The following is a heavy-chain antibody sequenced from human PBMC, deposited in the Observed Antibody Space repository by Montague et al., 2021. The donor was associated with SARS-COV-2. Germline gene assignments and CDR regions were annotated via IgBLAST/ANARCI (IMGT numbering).Heavy chain of an antibody. Sequence: SLRLSCAASGFTFSSCSMNWVRQAPGEGLEWVSYISSSRTTIYYADSVKGRFTISRDNAKNSLYLQMDSLRDEDTAVYYCARDLNSSSWPGSWFDPWGQGTLVTVSS. J-gene: IGHJ5*02. CDR3: ARDLNSSSWPGSWFDP. CDR1: GFTFSSCS. CDR2: ISSSRTTI. D-gene: IGHD6-13*01. V-gene: IGHV3-48*02.